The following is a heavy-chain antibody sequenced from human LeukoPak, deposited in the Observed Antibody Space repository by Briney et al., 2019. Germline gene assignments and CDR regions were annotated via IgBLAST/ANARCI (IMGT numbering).Heavy chain of an antibody. CDR2: IWYDGSNK. Sequence: GGSLRLSCAASGFTFSSYGMHWVRQAPGKGLEWVAVIWYDGSNKYYADSVKGRFTISRDNSKNTLYLQMNSLRAEDTAVYYCAERQRGDPYYFDYWGQGTLVTVSS. V-gene: IGHV3-33*06. J-gene: IGHJ4*02. D-gene: IGHD3-16*01. CDR3: AERQRGDPYYFDY. CDR1: GFTFSSYG.